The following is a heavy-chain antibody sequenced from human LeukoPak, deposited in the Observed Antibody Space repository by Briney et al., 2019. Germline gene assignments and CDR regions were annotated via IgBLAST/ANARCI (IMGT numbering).Heavy chain of an antibody. CDR3: AKDHRRLSIVLMVYAIGFDY. Sequence: GGSLRLSCAAAGFTFSSYAMSWVRKAPGKGLEWVSAISGSGGSTYYADSVKGRFTISRDNSKNTLYLQMNSLRAEDTAVYYCAKDHRRLSIVLMVYAIGFDYWGQGTLVTVSS. CDR2: ISGSGGST. V-gene: IGHV3-23*01. D-gene: IGHD2-8*01. J-gene: IGHJ4*02. CDR1: GFTFSSYA.